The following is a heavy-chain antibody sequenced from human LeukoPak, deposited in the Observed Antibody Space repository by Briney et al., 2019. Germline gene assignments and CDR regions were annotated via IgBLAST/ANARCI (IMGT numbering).Heavy chain of an antibody. Sequence: GGSLRLSCAASGFTFSSYEMNWVRQAPGKGLEWVSYISSSGSTIYYADSVKGRFTISRDNAKNSLYLQMNRLRAEDTAVYYCARARKGLTRRGPFDYWGQGTLVTVSS. CDR3: ARARKGLTRRGPFDY. J-gene: IGHJ4*02. D-gene: IGHD1-14*01. CDR1: GFTFSSYE. CDR2: ISSSGSTI. V-gene: IGHV3-48*03.